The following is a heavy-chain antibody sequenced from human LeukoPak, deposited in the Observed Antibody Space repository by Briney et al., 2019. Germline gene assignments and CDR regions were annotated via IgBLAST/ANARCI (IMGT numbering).Heavy chain of an antibody. CDR1: GSSISSGEYS. J-gene: IGHJ4*02. D-gene: IGHD5-18*01. V-gene: IGHV4-30-4*01. CDR3: ARALNENSYTFDS. Sequence: PSQTVSLPCTVSGSSISSGEYSWCWSRQPPAKGVEGIGYLSYPGSAYYSPSLKSRVSISVGTSTNQFSRKLMSVTPADTSVYHGARALNENSYTFDSWGQGTLVTVSS. CDR2: LSYPGSA.